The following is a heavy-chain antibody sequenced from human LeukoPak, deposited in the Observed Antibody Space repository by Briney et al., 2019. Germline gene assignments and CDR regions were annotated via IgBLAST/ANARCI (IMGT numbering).Heavy chain of an antibody. CDR2: ISWDGGST. J-gene: IGHJ4*02. D-gene: IGHD6-19*01. Sequence: QAGGSLRLSCAASGFTFDDYAMHWVRQASGKGLEWVSLISWDGGSTYYADSVKGRFTISRDNSKNSLYLQMNSLRAEDTALYYCARGIAVAGDYFDYWGQGTLVTVSS. CDR3: ARGIAVAGDYFDY. CDR1: GFTFDDYA. V-gene: IGHV3-43D*03.